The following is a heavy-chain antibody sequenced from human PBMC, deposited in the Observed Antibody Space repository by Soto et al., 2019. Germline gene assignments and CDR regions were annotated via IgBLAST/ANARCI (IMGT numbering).Heavy chain of an antibody. J-gene: IGHJ4*02. CDR2: ISAYNGNT. CDR3: ARDERYFDWLLYDY. CDR1: GYTFTSYG. D-gene: IGHD3-9*01. V-gene: IGHV1-18*01. Sequence: ASVTVSCTASGYTFTSYGISWVRQAPGQGLEWMGWISAYNGNTNYAQKLQGRVTMTTDTSTSTAYMELRSLRSDDTAVYYCARDERYFDWLLYDYWGQGTLVTVSS.